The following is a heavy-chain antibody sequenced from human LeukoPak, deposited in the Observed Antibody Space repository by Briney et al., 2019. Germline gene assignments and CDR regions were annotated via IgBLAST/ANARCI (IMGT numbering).Heavy chain of an antibody. Sequence: GGSLRLSCAASGFTFSDYGMHWVRQAPGKGLEWVAFIRFDGSSKYYADSVKGRFTVSRDNSKNTLFLQMNSLRTEDTAVYYCARHSGTYPDWGQGTLVTVSS. CDR3: ARHSGTYPD. CDR2: IRFDGSSK. J-gene: IGHJ4*02. D-gene: IGHD1-26*01. V-gene: IGHV3-30*02. CDR1: GFTFSDYG.